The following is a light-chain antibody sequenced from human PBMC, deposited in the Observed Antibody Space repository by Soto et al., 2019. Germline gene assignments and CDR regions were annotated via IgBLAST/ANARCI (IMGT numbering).Light chain of an antibody. CDR3: QQYGSSPIT. CDR2: GAS. J-gene: IGKJ5*01. Sequence: IVFTQSPCTLSLSPGERATLSCWASQSVNRYLVWYQQKPGQAPRLLIYGASSRATGIPDRFSGSGSGTDFTLTISRLEPEDFAVYYCQQYGSSPITFGQGTRLEIK. CDR1: QSVNRY. V-gene: IGKV3-20*01.